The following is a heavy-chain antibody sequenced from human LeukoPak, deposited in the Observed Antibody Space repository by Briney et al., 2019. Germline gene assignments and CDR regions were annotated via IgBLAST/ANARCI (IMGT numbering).Heavy chain of an antibody. D-gene: IGHD2-2*01. J-gene: IGHJ6*03. Sequence: GGSLRLSCAASGFTFSDYYMSWLRQAPGKGLEWVSYISSSGSTIYYADSVKGRFTISRDNAKNSLYLQMNSLRAEDTAVYYCAPNPSRVRVPAAIGYYYMDVWGKGTTVTVSS. CDR2: ISSSGSTI. CDR3: APNPSRVRVPAAIGYYYMDV. CDR1: GFTFSDYY. V-gene: IGHV3-11*04.